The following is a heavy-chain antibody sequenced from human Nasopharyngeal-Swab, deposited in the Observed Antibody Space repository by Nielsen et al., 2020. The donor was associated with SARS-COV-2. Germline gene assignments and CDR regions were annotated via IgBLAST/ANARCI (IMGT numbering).Heavy chain of an antibody. CDR1: GDTFSSYA. J-gene: IGHJ6*02. Sequence: SVKVSCKASGDTFSSYAISWVRQAPGQGLEWMGGIIPIFGTANYAQKFQGRVTITADESTSPAYMELRSLRSDDTAVYYCARLYCGGDCSYYYYYGMDVWGQGTTVTVSS. V-gene: IGHV1-69*13. D-gene: IGHD2-21*02. CDR3: ARLYCGGDCSYYYYYGMDV. CDR2: IIPIFGTA.